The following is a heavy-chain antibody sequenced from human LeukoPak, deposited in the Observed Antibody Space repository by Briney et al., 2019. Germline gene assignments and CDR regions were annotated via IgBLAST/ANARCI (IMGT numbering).Heavy chain of an antibody. Sequence: GGSLRLSCAASGFTFSSYAMSWVRQAPGKGLEWVSAISGSGGSTYYADSVKGRFTISRDNSKNTLYLQVNSLRAEDTAVYYCAKFKGSGSYLYYFDYWGQGTLVTVSS. J-gene: IGHJ4*02. CDR2: ISGSGGST. CDR1: GFTFSSYA. CDR3: AKFKGSGSYLYYFDY. V-gene: IGHV3-23*01. D-gene: IGHD3-10*01.